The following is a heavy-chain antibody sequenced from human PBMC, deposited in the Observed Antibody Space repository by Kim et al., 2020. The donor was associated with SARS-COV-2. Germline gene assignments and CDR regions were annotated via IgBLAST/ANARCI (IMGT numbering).Heavy chain of an antibody. CDR2: IIPIFGTA. D-gene: IGHD6-19*01. CDR3: ARGSAVAGTYAEYFQH. J-gene: IGHJ1*01. Sequence: SVKVSCKASGGTFSSYAISWVRQAPGQGLEWMGGIIPIFGTANYAQKFQGRVTITADESTSTAYMELSSLRSEDTAVYYCARGSAVAGTYAEYFQHWGQGTLVTVSS. V-gene: IGHV1-69*13. CDR1: GGTFSSYA.